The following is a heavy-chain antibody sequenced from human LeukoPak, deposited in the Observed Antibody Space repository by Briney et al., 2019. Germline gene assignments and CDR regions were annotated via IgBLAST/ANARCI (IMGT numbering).Heavy chain of an antibody. Sequence: ASVKVSCKASGYTFTSYDINWVRQATGQGLEWMGWMNPNSGNTGYAQKFQGRLTITRNTSISTAYMELSSLRSEDTAVYYCARAPRITVVRGVIYWFDPWGQGTLVTVSS. J-gene: IGHJ5*02. D-gene: IGHD3-10*01. V-gene: IGHV1-8*03. CDR2: MNPNSGNT. CDR3: ARAPRITVVRGVIYWFDP. CDR1: GYTFTSYD.